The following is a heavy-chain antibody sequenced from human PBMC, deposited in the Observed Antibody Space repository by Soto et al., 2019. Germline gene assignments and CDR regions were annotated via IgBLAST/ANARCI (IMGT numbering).Heavy chain of an antibody. V-gene: IGHV3-73*02. D-gene: IGHD3-3*01. CDR2: IRRRAKNYAT. CDR3: TRPFDGSDFFSPDFYY. J-gene: IGHJ4*02. Sequence: EVQLVESGGDLVQPGGSLKLSCAASGFTFSGSAMHWVRQASGKGLEWVGHIRRRAKNYATVYAAAVKGRFIISRDDSKTTAYLQMNSLQTDDTAVYYCTRPFDGSDFFSPDFYYWGQGTLVTVSS. CDR1: GFTFSGSA.